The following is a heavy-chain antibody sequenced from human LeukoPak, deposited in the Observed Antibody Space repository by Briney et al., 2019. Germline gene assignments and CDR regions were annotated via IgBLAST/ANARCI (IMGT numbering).Heavy chain of an antibody. CDR1: GGSISSSDW. J-gene: IGHJ4*02. D-gene: IGHD2-2*01. CDR3: ARDPHCSSTNCPFDF. V-gene: IGHV4-4*02. Sequence: PSGTLSLTCAVSGGSISSSDWWSWVRQPPGRGLEWIGYIWRSDHTNYNPPLKSRVTMSLDKSKNQFSLKLSSVTAADTAVYYCARDPHCSSTNCPFDFWGQGTLVIVSS. CDR2: IWRSDHT.